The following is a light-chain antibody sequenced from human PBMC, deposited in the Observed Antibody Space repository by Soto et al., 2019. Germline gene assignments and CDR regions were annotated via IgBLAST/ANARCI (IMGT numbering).Light chain of an antibody. V-gene: IGKV3-15*01. CDR2: GAS. CDR1: QSVGSY. Sequence: EIVMTQSPATLSVSLGDRATLSCRASQSVGSYLAWYQQKPGQAPRLLIYGASTRATGIPARFSGSGSETDFTLTISSLQSEDFATYYCQQYHGFSFTFGQGTKLEI. CDR3: QQYHGFSFT. J-gene: IGKJ2*01.